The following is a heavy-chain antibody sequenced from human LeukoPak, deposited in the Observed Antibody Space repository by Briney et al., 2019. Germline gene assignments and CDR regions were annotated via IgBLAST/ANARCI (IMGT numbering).Heavy chain of an antibody. V-gene: IGHV1-24*01. J-gene: IGHJ4*02. D-gene: IGHD1-26*01. CDR1: GYTLTELS. CDR3: ATGLYQELRYDY. Sequence: ASVKVSCKVSGYTLTELSMHWVRQAPGKGLEWMGGFDPEDGETIYAQKFQGRVTMTEDTSTDTAYMELSSLRSEDTAVYYCATGLYQELRYDYWGQGTQVTVSS. CDR2: FDPEDGET.